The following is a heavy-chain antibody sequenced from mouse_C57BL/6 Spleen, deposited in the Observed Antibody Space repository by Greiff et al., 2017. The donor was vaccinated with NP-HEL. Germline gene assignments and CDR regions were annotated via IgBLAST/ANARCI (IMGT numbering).Heavy chain of an antibody. Sequence: EVKLVESGGGLVKPGGSLKLSRAASGFTFSDYGMHWVRQAPEKGLEWVAYISSGSSTIYYADTVKGRFTISRDNAKNTLFLQMTSVSAKDTAMYYCERQHNYYGNSYAMDYWDQATSVTVSS. CDR3: ERQHNYYGNSYAMDY. CDR2: ISSGSSTI. J-gene: IGHJ4*01. CDR1: GFTFSDYG. D-gene: IGHD1-1*01. V-gene: IGHV5-17*01.